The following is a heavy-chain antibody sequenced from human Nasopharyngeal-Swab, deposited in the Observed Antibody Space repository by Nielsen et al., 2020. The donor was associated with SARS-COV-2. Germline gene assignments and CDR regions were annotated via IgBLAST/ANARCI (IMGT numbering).Heavy chain of an antibody. Sequence: GESLKISCAASGFTFSSYSMNWVRQAPGKGLEWVSSISSSSSYIYYADSVKGRFTISRDSAKNSLYLQMNSLRAEDTAVYYCARDHLMTVTIPYYYYGMDVWGQGTTVTVSS. J-gene: IGHJ6*02. CDR2: ISSSSSYI. D-gene: IGHD4-11*01. CDR1: GFTFSSYS. CDR3: ARDHLMTVTIPYYYYGMDV. V-gene: IGHV3-21*01.